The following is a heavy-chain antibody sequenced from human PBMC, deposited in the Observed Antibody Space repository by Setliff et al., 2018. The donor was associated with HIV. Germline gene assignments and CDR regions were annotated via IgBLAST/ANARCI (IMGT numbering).Heavy chain of an antibody. Sequence: ASVKVSCKASGYTFTGYYMHWVRQAPGQGLEWMGWINPNGGGTNFAQKFQGRVTMTRDTSISTAYMELSRLRSDDTAVYYCARNPDTSGYLYYYYYMDVWGKGTTVTVSS. CDR3: ARNPDTSGYLYYYYYMDV. D-gene: IGHD3-22*01. J-gene: IGHJ6*03. CDR2: INPNGGGT. CDR1: GYTFTGYY. V-gene: IGHV1-2*02.